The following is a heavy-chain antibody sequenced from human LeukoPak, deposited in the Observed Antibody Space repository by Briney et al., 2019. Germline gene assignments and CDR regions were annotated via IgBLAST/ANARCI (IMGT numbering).Heavy chain of an antibody. J-gene: IGHJ1*01. CDR1: GYTFTGYY. CDR2: INPNSGGT. V-gene: IGHV1-2*02. CDR3: ARGPQDITVIIVSLLLH. D-gene: IGHD3-22*01. Sequence: ASVKVSCKASGYTFTGYYMHWVRQAPGQGLEWMGWINPNSGGTNYAQKFQGRVAMTRDTSISTAYMELSRLRSDDTAVYYCARGPQDITVIIVSLLLHWGQGTLVTVSS.